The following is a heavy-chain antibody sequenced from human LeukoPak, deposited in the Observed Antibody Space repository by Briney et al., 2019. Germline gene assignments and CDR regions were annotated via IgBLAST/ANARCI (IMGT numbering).Heavy chain of an antibody. CDR1: GFTFSSYW. J-gene: IGHJ4*02. Sequence: GGSLRLSCAASGFTFSSYWMSWVRQAPGKGLEWVANIKQDGSERYYVDSVKGRFTISRDNAKSSLYLQMNSLRAEDTAVYYCARPIVYYDYYFDYWGQGTLVTVSS. D-gene: IGHD5-12*01. CDR3: ARPIVYYDYYFDY. V-gene: IGHV3-7*01. CDR2: IKQDGSER.